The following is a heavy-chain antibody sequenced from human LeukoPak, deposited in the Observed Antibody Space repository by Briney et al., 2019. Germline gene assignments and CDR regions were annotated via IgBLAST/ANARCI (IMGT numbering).Heavy chain of an antibody. Sequence: GASVKVSCKASGYTFTSNDINWVRQAPGQGLEWMGGVVPMFGTPNYEQKFQGRVTITTDESTTTAYMELTSLRSDDTAVYYCARVAGGPDGGSPFKDRMYYFDYWGQGTLVTVSS. V-gene: IGHV1-69*05. CDR3: ARVAGGPDGGSPFKDRMYYFDY. CDR2: VVPMFGTP. CDR1: GYTFTSND. J-gene: IGHJ4*02. D-gene: IGHD2-15*01.